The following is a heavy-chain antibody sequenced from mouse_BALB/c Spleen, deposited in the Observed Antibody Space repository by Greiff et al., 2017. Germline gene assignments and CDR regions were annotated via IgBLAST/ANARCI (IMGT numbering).Heavy chain of an antibody. D-gene: IGHD2-14*01. CDR1: GYTFTSYY. V-gene: IGHV1S16*01. CDR3: TIYRYDDAMDY. CDR2: INPSNGGT. J-gene: IGHJ4*01. Sequence: QVQLQQSGAELVKPGASVKLSCKASGYTFTSYYMYWVKQRPGQGLEWIGEINPSNGGTNFNEKFKSKATLTVDKSSSTAYMQLSSLTSEDSAVYYCTIYRYDDAMDYWGQGTSVTVSS.